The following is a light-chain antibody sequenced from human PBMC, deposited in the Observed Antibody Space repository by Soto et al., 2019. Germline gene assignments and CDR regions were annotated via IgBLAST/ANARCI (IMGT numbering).Light chain of an antibody. CDR2: SNN. CDR1: SSNLGSNT. V-gene: IGLV1-44*01. J-gene: IGLJ2*01. Sequence: QSVLTQPPSASGTPGQRVTISCSGTSSNLGSNTVNWYQQLPGTAPKLLIYSNNHRPSGVPDRFSGSKSGTSASLAISGLQSEDEADYYCAAWDDSLNGVVFGGGTKLTVL. CDR3: AAWDDSLNGVV.